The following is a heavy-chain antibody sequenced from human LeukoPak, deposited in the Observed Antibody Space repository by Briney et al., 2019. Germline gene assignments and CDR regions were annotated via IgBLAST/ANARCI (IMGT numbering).Heavy chain of an antibody. Sequence: NASETLPLTCTVSGGSISSRSYYWRWIRQPPGKGLEWIGSIYYSGSTYYNPSLKSRVTISVDTSKNQFSLKLGSVTAADTAVYYCARGDKDTVIDHWGQGTLVTVSS. D-gene: IGHD3-10*01. V-gene: IGHV4-39*01. CDR3: ARGDKDTVIDH. CDR2: IYYSGST. J-gene: IGHJ5*02. CDR1: GGSISSRSYY.